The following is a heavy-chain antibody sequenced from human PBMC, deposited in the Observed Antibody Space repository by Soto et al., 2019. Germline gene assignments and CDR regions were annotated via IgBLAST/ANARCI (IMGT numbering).Heavy chain of an antibody. D-gene: IGHD2-21*01. Sequence: SETLSLTCLVSGQYIKSNFWWAWVRQSPGKGLEWIGEIYHSGSAIYTPSLKNRVTLSLDASKNEFSLNMASVTAADTAVYYCASDNIPGLFDYWGQGTLVTVSS. J-gene: IGHJ4*02. CDR2: IYHSGSA. V-gene: IGHV4-4*02. CDR1: GQYIKSNFW. CDR3: ASDNIPGLFDY.